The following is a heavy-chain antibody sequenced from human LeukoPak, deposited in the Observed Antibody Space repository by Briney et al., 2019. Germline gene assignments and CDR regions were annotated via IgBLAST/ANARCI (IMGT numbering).Heavy chain of an antibody. V-gene: IGHV3-48*03. CDR2: ISSSGSTI. Sequence: GGSLRLSCAASGFTFSSYEMNWVRQAPGKGLEWLSYISSSGSTIYYADSVKGRFTISKDNAKKSLYLQMNSLRVEDMAVYYCARDLYYYGSGSYVPGLPDYWGQGTLVTVSS. CDR3: ARDLYYYGSGSYVPGLPDY. CDR1: GFTFSSYE. J-gene: IGHJ4*02. D-gene: IGHD3-10*01.